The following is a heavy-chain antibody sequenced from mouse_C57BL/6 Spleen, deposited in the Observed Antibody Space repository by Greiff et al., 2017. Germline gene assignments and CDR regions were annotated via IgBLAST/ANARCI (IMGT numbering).Heavy chain of an antibody. J-gene: IGHJ3*01. D-gene: IGHD3-2*02. V-gene: IGHV5-4*03. CDR1: GFTFSSYA. CDR2: ISDGGSYT. CDR3: ARSDSAGYWFAY. Sequence: DVKLVESGGGLVKPGGSLKLSCAASGFTFSSYAMSWVRQTPEKRLEWVATISDGGSYTYYPDNVKGRFTISRDNAKNNLYLQMSHLKSEDTAMYYCARSDSAGYWFAYWGQGTLVTVSA.